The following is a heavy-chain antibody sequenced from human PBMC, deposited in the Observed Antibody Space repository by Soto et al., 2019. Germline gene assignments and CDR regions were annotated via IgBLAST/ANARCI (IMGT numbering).Heavy chain of an antibody. D-gene: IGHD2-8*01. CDR1: GFTFSCFW. J-gene: IGHJ5*02. CDR3: VRGNGWFDP. Sequence: PGGSLRLSCTASGFTFSCFWMSWVRQAPGKGLEWVANIKEDGSVKDYVDSVKGRFTISRDNAKNSVYLQMNSLRVEDTAVYYCVRGNGWFDPWGQGTLVTVSS. CDR2: IKEDGSVK. V-gene: IGHV3-7*01.